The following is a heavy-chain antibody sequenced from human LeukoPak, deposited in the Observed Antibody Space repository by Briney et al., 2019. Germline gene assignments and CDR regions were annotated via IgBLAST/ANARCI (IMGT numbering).Heavy chain of an antibody. D-gene: IGHD3-3*01. V-gene: IGHV4-59*01. J-gene: IGHJ4*02. Sequence: SETLSLTCTVSGGSISSYYWSWIRQPPGKGLEWNGYIYYSGSTNYNPSLKSRVTISVDTSKNQFSLKLSSVTAADTAVYYCVRSDDFWSGYYGYWGQGTLVTVSS. CDR3: VRSDDFWSGYYGY. CDR2: IYYSGST. CDR1: GGSISSYY.